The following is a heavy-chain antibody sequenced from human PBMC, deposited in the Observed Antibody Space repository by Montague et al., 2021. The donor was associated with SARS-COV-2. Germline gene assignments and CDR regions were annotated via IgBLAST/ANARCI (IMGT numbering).Heavy chain of an antibody. CDR2: IYGDDDN. V-gene: IGHV2-5*02. CDR1: GFSLSTSEVG. D-gene: IGHD3-9*01. CDR3: AHFGILRYFDP. Sequence: VKPTQTLTLTRTFSGFSLSTSEVGVGWIRQPPGKAPEFLALIYGDDDNRYKPSLKSRLTITKVTSKNQVVLTMTNVDPVDTATYYCAHFGILRYFDPWGQGTLVTVSS. J-gene: IGHJ5*02.